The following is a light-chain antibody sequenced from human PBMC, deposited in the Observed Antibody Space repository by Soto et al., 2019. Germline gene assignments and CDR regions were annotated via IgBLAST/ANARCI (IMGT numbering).Light chain of an antibody. CDR2: EVS. V-gene: IGLV2-23*02. Sequence: QSVLTQPASVSGSPGQSITISCTGTSSDVGSYNLVSWYQHHPGKAPKLMIYEVSKRPSGVSNRFSVSKSGNTASLTSSGLQAEDEADYYCCSYAGSSTLVFGGGTKLTVL. J-gene: IGLJ2*01. CDR3: CSYAGSSTLV. CDR1: SSDVGSYNL.